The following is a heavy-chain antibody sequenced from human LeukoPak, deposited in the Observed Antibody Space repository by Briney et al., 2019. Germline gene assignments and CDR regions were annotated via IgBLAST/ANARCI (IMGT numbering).Heavy chain of an antibody. Sequence: SETLSLTCAVYGGSFSGYYWSWIRQSPGKGLEWIGEINHSGSTNYNPSIKSRVTISVDTSKNQFSLKLSSVTAADTAVYYCARGRPILLWFREFRYYFDYWGQGTLVTVSS. CDR2: INHSGST. CDR3: ARGRPILLWFREFRYYFDY. CDR1: GGSFSGYY. V-gene: IGHV4-34*01. J-gene: IGHJ4*02. D-gene: IGHD3-10*01.